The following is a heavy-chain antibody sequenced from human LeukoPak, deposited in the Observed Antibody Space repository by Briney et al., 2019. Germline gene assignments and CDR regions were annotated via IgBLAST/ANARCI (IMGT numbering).Heavy chain of an antibody. CDR2: IKQDGSEK. Sequence: GGSLRLSCAASGFTFSSYWMSWVRQAPGKGLEWVANIKQDGSEKYYVDSVKGRFTISRDNAKNSLYLQMNSLRAEDTAVYYCARDFLYYYDSSGPPYFDYWGQGTLVTVSS. V-gene: IGHV3-7*01. CDR1: GFTFSSYW. J-gene: IGHJ4*02. D-gene: IGHD3-22*01. CDR3: ARDFLYYYDSSGPPYFDY.